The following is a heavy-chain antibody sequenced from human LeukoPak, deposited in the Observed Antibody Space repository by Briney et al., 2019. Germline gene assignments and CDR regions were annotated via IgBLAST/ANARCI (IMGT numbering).Heavy chain of an antibody. D-gene: IGHD3-22*01. CDR3: ARPYDSSGSSVDY. CDR2: ISGSGGST. Sequence: PGGSLRLSCAASGFTFSNYAMSWVRQAPGKGLEWVSGISGSGGSTYYADSVKGRFTISRDISKNTVYLQMNSLRAEDTAVYYCARPYDSSGSSVDYWGQGTLVTVSS. CDR1: GFTFSNYA. J-gene: IGHJ4*02. V-gene: IGHV3-23*01.